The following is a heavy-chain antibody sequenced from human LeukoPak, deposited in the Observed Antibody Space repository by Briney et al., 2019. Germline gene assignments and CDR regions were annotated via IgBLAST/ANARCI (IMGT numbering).Heavy chain of an antibody. D-gene: IGHD6-13*01. J-gene: IGHJ5*02. Sequence: SETLSLTCAVYGGSFSGYYWSWIRQPPGKGLEWIGYIYHSGSTYYNPSLKSRVTISVDRSKNQFSLKLSSVTAADTAVYYCARGEYIAAAGTSWFDPWGQGTLVTVSS. CDR1: GGSFSGYY. CDR2: IYHSGST. CDR3: ARGEYIAAAGTSWFDP. V-gene: IGHV4-34*01.